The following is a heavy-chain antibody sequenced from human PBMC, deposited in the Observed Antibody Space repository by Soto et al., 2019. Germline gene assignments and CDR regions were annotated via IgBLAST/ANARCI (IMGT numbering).Heavy chain of an antibody. D-gene: IGHD2-2*01. J-gene: IGHJ6*03. V-gene: IGHV4-4*02. CDR3: ARAHGYCSSTSCYYYYYYYMDV. Sequence: SETLSLTCAVSSGSISSSNWWSWVRQPPGKGLEWIGEIYHSGSTNYNPSLKSRVTISVDKSKNQFSLKLSSVTAADTAVYYCARAHGYCSSTSCYYYYYYYMDVWGKGTTVT. CDR2: IYHSGST. CDR1: SGSISSSNW.